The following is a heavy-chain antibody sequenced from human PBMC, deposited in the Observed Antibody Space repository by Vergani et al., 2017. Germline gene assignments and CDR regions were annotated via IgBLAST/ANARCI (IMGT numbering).Heavy chain of an antibody. CDR3: ARDRRDCSGGSCYLDY. CDR1: GGTFSTYA. D-gene: IGHD2-15*01. V-gene: IGHV1-69*13. CDR2: LIPIFGTT. J-gene: IGHJ4*02. Sequence: QVQLVQSGAEVKKPGSSVKVSCKASGGTFSTYAISWVRQAPGQGLEWMGRLIPIFGTTNYAQTFQGRVTITADESTSTAYMELSSLRSEDTAVYYCARDRRDCSGGSCYLDYWGQGTLITVSS.